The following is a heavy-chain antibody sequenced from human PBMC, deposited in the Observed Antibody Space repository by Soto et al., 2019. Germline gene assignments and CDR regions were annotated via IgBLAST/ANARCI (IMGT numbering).Heavy chain of an antibody. J-gene: IGHJ3*02. V-gene: IGHV3-66*01. CDR3: ARADYGDYRGAFDI. CDR1: GFTVSSNY. Sequence: GGSLSLSCAASGFTVSSNYMSWVRQAPGKGLEWVSVIYSGGSTYYADSVKGRFTISRDNSKNTLYLQMNSLRAEDTAVYYCARADYGDYRGAFDIWGQGTMVTVSS. D-gene: IGHD4-17*01. CDR2: IYSGGST.